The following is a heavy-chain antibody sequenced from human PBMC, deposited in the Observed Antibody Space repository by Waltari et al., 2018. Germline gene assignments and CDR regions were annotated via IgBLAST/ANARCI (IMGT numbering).Heavy chain of an antibody. CDR1: GVPLGTSS. J-gene: IGHJ3*02. Sequence: EVQLVESGGGLVKPGGYLRLSCADSGVPLGTSSRNLARQAPGKGLEWVSSISSRSYIYYVDSVKGRFTISRDNAKNSLYLQMNSLSAEDTAVYYCGRDVYGDYVGGGGGAFDIWGQGTMVTVSS. CDR3: GRDVYGDYVGGGGGAFDI. V-gene: IGHV3-21*01. D-gene: IGHD4-17*01. CDR2: ISSRSYI.